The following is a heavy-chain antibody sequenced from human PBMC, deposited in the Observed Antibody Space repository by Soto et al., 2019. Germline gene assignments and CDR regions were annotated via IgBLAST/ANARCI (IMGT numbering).Heavy chain of an antibody. D-gene: IGHD2-8*02. CDR3: ARGGSYWARRHYFDS. Sequence: GASVKVSCKAAGYTFTSYDINCVRQAAGQGPEWMGSVTPRNGDTAFAQKYQGRVTVTSNTSMSTVYMELSNLRSDDTAVYYCARGGSYWARRHYFDSWGQGTLVTVSS. J-gene: IGHJ4*02. V-gene: IGHV1-8*02. CDR1: GYTFTSYD. CDR2: VTPRNGDT.